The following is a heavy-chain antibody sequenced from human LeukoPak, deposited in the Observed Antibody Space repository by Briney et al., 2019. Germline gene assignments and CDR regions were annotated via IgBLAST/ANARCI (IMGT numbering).Heavy chain of an antibody. CDR2: IYYSGST. V-gene: IGHV4-31*03. J-gene: IGHJ6*02. Sequence: SETLSLTCTVSGGSISSGGYYWSRIRQHPGKGLEWIGYIYYSGSTYYNPSLKSRVTISVDTSKNQFSLKLSSVTAADTAVYYCARDGWFGASGMDVWGQGTTVTVSS. CDR1: GGSISSGGYY. D-gene: IGHD3-10*01. CDR3: ARDGWFGASGMDV.